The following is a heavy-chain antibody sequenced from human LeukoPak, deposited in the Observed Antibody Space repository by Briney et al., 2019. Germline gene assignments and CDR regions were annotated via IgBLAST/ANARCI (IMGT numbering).Heavy chain of an antibody. CDR3: ARGGARYFAWLLYPENYGMDV. V-gene: IGHV1-18*01. Sequence: ASVKVSCKASGYTFTSYGISWVRQAPGQGLEWMRWISAYNGNTNYAQKLQGRVTMTTDTSTSTAYMELRSLRSDDTAVYYCARGGARYFAWLLYPENYGMDVWGQGTTVTVSS. CDR2: ISAYNGNT. J-gene: IGHJ6*02. CDR1: GYTFTSYG. D-gene: IGHD3-9*01.